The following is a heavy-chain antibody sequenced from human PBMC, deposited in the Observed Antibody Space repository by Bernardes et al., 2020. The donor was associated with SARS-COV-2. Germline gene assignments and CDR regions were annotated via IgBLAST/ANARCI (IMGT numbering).Heavy chain of an antibody. CDR1: GYTFTSYY. CDR2: INPSGDST. D-gene: IGHD3-10*01. CDR3: ARSISMVRGVIYYGMDV. V-gene: IGHV1-46*01. J-gene: IGHJ6*02. Sequence: ASVKVSCKASGYTFTSYYMHWVRQAPGQGLEWMAIINPSGDSTSYAQNFQGRVTMTRDTSTSTLYMELSSLRSEDTAVYYCARSISMVRGVIYYGMDVWGQGTTVTVSS.